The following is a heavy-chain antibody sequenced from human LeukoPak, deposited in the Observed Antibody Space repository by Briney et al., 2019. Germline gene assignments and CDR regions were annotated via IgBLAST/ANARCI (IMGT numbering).Heavy chain of an antibody. CDR1: GYTFTSYG. Sequence: ASVKVSCKASGYTFTSYGISWVRQAPGQGLEWMGWISAYNGNTNYAQKFQGRVTMTTDTSTSTAYMELRSLRSDDTAVYYCAKSAGFWSGFEYFQHWGQGTLVTVSS. J-gene: IGHJ1*01. CDR3: AKSAGFWSGFEYFQH. CDR2: ISAYNGNT. D-gene: IGHD3-3*01. V-gene: IGHV1-18*01.